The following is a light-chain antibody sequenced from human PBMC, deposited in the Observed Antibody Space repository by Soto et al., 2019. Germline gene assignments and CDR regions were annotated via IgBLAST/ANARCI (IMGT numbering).Light chain of an antibody. J-gene: IGLJ3*02. CDR2: NNN. CDR1: SSNIGSHT. Sequence: QSVLTQPPSASGTPGQRVTISCSGSSSNIGSHTVNWYQHLPGTAPKLLLHNNNQRPSGVPDRFSGSKSGTSASLAISGLQSEDEADYYCSVWDDSLSGWVFGGGTKLTVL. V-gene: IGLV1-44*01. CDR3: SVWDDSLSGWV.